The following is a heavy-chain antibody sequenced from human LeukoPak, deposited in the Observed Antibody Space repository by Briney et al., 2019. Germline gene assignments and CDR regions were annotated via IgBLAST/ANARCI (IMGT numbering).Heavy chain of an antibody. Sequence: ASVKVSCKASGYTFTGYYMHWVRQAPGQGLEWMGWINPNSGGTNYAQKFQGRVTMTRDTSISTAYMELSSLRSEDTAVYYCAIRYSYGPFDYWGQGTLVTVSS. D-gene: IGHD5-18*01. V-gene: IGHV1-2*02. J-gene: IGHJ4*02. CDR2: INPNSGGT. CDR3: AIRYSYGPFDY. CDR1: GYTFTGYY.